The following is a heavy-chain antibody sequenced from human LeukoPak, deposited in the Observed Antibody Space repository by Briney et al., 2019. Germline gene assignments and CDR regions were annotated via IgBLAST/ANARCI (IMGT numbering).Heavy chain of an antibody. CDR2: INWNGGST. CDR3: ARVGIVGADDAFDI. CDR1: GFTFDDYG. J-gene: IGHJ3*02. V-gene: IGHV3-20*04. Sequence: GGSLRLSCAASGFTFDDYGMSWVRQAPGKGLEWVSGINWNGGSTGYADSVKGRFTISRDNAKNSLYLQMNSLRAEDTALYYCARVGIVGADDAFDIWGQGTMVTVSS. D-gene: IGHD1-26*01.